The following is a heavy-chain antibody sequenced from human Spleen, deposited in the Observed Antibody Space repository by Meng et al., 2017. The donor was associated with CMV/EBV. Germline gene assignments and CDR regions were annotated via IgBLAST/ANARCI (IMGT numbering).Heavy chain of an antibody. CDR1: GFTFSSSW. D-gene: IGHD3-22*01. J-gene: IGHJ3*02. CDR2: INSDGSST. CDR3: ARVGEYYDSSGYPDDAFDI. Sequence: GESLKISCAASGFTFSSSWIHWVRQAPGKGLVWVSRINSDGSSTGYADSVKGRFTISRDNAKNTLYLQMNSLRAEDTAVYYCARVGEYYDSSGYPDDAFDIWGQGTMVTVSS. V-gene: IGHV3-74*01.